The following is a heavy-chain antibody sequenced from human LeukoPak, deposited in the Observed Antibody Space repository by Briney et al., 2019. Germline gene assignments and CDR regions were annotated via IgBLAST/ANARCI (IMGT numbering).Heavy chain of an antibody. CDR3: ARGQGAVAGTGWYFDL. Sequence: SETLSLTCAVYGGSFSGYYWSWIRQPPGKGLEWIEEINHSGSTNYNPSLKSRVTISVDTSKNQFSLKLSSVTAADTAVYYCARGQGAVAGTGWYFDLWGRGTLVTVSS. J-gene: IGHJ2*01. V-gene: IGHV4-34*01. CDR2: INHSGST. D-gene: IGHD6-19*01. CDR1: GGSFSGYY.